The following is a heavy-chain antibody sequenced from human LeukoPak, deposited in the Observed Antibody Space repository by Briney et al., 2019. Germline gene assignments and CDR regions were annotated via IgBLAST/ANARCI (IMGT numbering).Heavy chain of an antibody. Sequence: SETLSLTCTVSGGSISSSSYYWAWIRQPPGKGLEWIGSIHYSGSTYYNPSLQSRVTISIDTSKNQFSLQLNSVTPEDTAVYYCARGYGDYVAWFDPWGQGTLVTVSS. V-gene: IGHV4-39*07. CDR3: ARGYGDYVAWFDP. D-gene: IGHD4-17*01. CDR2: IHYSGST. CDR1: GGSISSSSYY. J-gene: IGHJ5*02.